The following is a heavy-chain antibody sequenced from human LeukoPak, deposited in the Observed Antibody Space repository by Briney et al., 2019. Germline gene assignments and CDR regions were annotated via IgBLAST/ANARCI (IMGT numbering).Heavy chain of an antibody. CDR2: ISSSSYI. V-gene: IGHV3-21*01. CDR1: GFTFSSYS. D-gene: IGHD6-19*01. J-gene: IGHJ3*02. Sequence: GGSLRLSCAASGFTFSSYSMNWVRQAPGKGLEWVSSISSSSYIYYADSVKGRFTISRDNAKNSLYLQVNSLRAEDTALYYCARVAASDAFDIWGQGTMVTVSS. CDR3: ARVAASDAFDI.